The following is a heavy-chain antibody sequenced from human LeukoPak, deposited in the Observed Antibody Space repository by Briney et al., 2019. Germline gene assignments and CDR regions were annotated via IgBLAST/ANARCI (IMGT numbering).Heavy chain of an antibody. D-gene: IGHD2-15*01. CDR3: ARVEVPRDINDWYFDL. CDR1: GYSIAHVFF. J-gene: IGHJ2*01. Sequence: SETLSLTCTVSGYSIAHVFFWAWIRQPPGGGLEWIGSLYHSGTTYYNTSLKSRISTSVDTSKNQFSLKLRLVTAADTAVYYCARVEVPRDINDWYFDLWGRGTLVTVSS. V-gene: IGHV4-38-2*02. CDR2: LYHSGTT.